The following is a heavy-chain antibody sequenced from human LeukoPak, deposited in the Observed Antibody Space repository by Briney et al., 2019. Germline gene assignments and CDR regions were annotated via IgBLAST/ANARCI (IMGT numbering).Heavy chain of an antibody. CDR3: ARGWRSVQANQISPFDA. CDR2: ISGYSGAT. J-gene: IGHJ5*02. D-gene: IGHD5-24*01. Sequence: GASVKVSCKASGYAFTDYGIGWVRQAPRHGLDWLGWISGYSGATKYEQHLQDRVTMTTDTATSTAYMELRTLTPDDTAMYYCARGWRSVQANQISPFDAWGLGTLVTVPS. CDR1: GYAFTDYG. V-gene: IGHV1-18*04.